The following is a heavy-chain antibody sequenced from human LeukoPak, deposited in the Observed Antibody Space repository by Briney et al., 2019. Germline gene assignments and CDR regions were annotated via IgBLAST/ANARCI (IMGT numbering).Heavy chain of an antibody. Sequence: ASVKVSCKASGYTFTSYDINWVRQAPGQGLEWMGWMNPNSGNTGYAQKFQGRVTMTRNTSISTAYMELSSLRSEDTAVYYCARGGYSSSWYYFDYWGQGTLVTVSS. D-gene: IGHD6-13*01. V-gene: IGHV1-8*01. CDR3: ARGGYSSSWYYFDY. CDR2: MNPNSGNT. J-gene: IGHJ4*02. CDR1: GYTFTSYD.